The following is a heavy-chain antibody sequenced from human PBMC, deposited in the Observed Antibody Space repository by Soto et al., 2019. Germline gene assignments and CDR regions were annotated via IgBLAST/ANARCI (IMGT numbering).Heavy chain of an antibody. Sequence: SLRLSCAASGFTFDDYAMHWVRQAPGKGLEWVSGISWNSGSIGYADSVKGRFTISRDNAKNSLYLQMNSLRAEDTALYYCAKVFSGTYYYGMDVWGQGTTVTVSS. CDR1: GFTFDDYA. J-gene: IGHJ6*02. V-gene: IGHV3-9*01. CDR2: ISWNSGSI. D-gene: IGHD6-19*01. CDR3: AKVFSGTYYYGMDV.